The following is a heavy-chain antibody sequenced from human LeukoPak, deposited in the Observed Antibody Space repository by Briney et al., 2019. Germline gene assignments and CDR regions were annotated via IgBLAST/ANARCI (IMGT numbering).Heavy chain of an antibody. CDR3: AREGTIFGVAANWFDP. Sequence: ASVKVSCKVSGYTLTELSMHWVRQAPGKGLEWMGGFDPEDGETIYAQKFQGRVTMTEDTSTDTAYMELSRLRSDDTAVYYCAREGTIFGVAANWFDPWGQGTLVTVSS. J-gene: IGHJ5*02. CDR2: FDPEDGET. V-gene: IGHV1-24*01. CDR1: GYTLTELS. D-gene: IGHD3-3*01.